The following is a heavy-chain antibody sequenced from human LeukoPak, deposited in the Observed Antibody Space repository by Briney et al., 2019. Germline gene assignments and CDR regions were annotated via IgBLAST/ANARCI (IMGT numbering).Heavy chain of an antibody. CDR3: AKAIAAAGTLSYFEY. V-gene: IGHV3-43D*03. D-gene: IGHD6-13*01. CDR2: ISWDGGSS. J-gene: IGHJ4*02. CDR1: GFIFGDYA. Sequence: GGSLRLSCAASGFIFGDYAMHWVRQAPGKGLEWVSVISWDGGSSYYADSVKGRFTISRDNSKNSLFLQMNSLRVEDTALYYCAKAIAAAGTLSYFEYWGQGTLVTVSS.